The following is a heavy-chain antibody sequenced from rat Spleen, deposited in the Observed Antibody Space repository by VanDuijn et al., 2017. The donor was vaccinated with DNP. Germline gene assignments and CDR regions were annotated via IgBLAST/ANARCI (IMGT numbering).Heavy chain of an antibody. Sequence: EVQLVESGGGLLQPGRSLKLSCAASGFTFSSYDMAWVRQAPSKGLEWVASVNTGGGITYYRDSVKGRFIVSRDNAKSTLDLQMDSLRSEDTATYYCATRGEGIIHWGQGLMVTVSS. CDR2: VNTGGGIT. D-gene: IGHD1-11*01. CDR3: ATRGEGIIH. CDR1: GFTFSSYD. J-gene: IGHJ2*01. V-gene: IGHV5-25*01.